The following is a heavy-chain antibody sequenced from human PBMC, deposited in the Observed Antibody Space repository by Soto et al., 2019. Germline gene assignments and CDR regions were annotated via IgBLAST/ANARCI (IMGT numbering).Heavy chain of an antibody. CDR3: ATATPGIVGATGLVWYFDY. J-gene: IGHJ4*02. V-gene: IGHV1-24*01. CDR2: FDPEDGET. CDR1: GYTLTELS. Sequence: GASVKVSCKVSGYTLTELSMHWVRQAPGKGLEWMGGFDPEDGETIYAQKFQGRVTMTEDTSTDTAYMELSSLRSEDTAVYYCATATPGIVGATGLVWYFDYWGQGTLVTVSS. D-gene: IGHD1-26*01.